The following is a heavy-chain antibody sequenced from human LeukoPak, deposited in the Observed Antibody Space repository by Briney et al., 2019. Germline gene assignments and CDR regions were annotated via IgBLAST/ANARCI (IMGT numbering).Heavy chain of an antibody. D-gene: IGHD2-15*01. J-gene: IGHJ4*02. V-gene: IGHV3-74*03. Sequence: GSLRLSCAASGFTFSNYWMQWVRQAPGKGLVWVSRINSDGSITTYADSVKGRFTVSRDNAKNSLFLQMNSLRDEDSAVYYCARGGYCSGGACYRGFASWGQGTLVTVSS. CDR1: GFTFSNYW. CDR2: INSDGSIT. CDR3: ARGGYCSGGACYRGFAS.